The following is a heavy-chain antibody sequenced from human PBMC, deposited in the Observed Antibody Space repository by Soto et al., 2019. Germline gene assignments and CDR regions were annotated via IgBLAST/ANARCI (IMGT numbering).Heavy chain of an antibody. Sequence: GESVKISCXGSGYSFTSYWIGWVRQMPGKGLEWMGIIYPGDSDTRYSPSFQGQVTISADKSISTAYLQWSSLKASDTAMYYCARRRFLGTRPYGMDVWGQGTTVTVSS. D-gene: IGHD3-3*01. CDR2: IYPGDSDT. CDR1: GYSFTSYW. J-gene: IGHJ6*02. CDR3: ARRRFLGTRPYGMDV. V-gene: IGHV5-51*01.